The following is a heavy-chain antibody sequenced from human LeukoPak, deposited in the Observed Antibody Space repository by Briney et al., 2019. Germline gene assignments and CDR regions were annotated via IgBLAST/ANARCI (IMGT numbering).Heavy chain of an antibody. Sequence: SVKVSCKASGGTFSSYAISWVRQAPGQGLEWMGGIIPIFGTANYAQKFQGRVTITADKSTSTAYMELSSLRSEDTAVYYCARAPAGNGVEYFDLWGRGTLVTVSS. V-gene: IGHV1-69*06. D-gene: IGHD1-1*01. CDR3: ARAPAGNGVEYFDL. J-gene: IGHJ2*01. CDR2: IIPIFGTA. CDR1: GGTFSSYA.